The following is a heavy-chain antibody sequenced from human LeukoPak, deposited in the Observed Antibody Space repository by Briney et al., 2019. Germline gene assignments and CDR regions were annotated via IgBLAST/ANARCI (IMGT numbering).Heavy chain of an antibody. V-gene: IGHV4-59*08. CDR3: ARHTGVQLWNPNWFDP. CDR1: GGSISSYY. CDR2: IYYSGST. D-gene: IGHD5-18*01. Sequence: SETLSLTCTVSGGSISSYYWSWIRQPPGKGLEWIGFIYYSGSTNYNPSLKSRVTISVDTSKNQFSLKLTSGTAADTAVYYCARHTGVQLWNPNWFDPWGQGTLVTVSS. J-gene: IGHJ5*02.